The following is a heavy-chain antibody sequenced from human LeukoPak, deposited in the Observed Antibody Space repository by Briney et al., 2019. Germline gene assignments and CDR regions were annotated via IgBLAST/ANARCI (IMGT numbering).Heavy chain of an antibody. J-gene: IGHJ5*02. Sequence: GGSLRLSCAASGFTFSSYEMNWVRQAPGKGLEWISYISGSGSTIYYADSVKGRFTISRDNAKNSLYLQMNSLRAEDTAVYYCASPRKWSGFSWGQGTLVTVSS. D-gene: IGHD3-3*01. CDR1: GFTFSSYE. V-gene: IGHV3-48*03. CDR2: ISGSGSTI. CDR3: ASPRKWSGFS.